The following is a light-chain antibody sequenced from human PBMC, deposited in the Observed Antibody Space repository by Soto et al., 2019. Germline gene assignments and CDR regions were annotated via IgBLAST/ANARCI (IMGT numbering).Light chain of an antibody. CDR2: LGS. V-gene: IGKV2-28*01. CDR3: MQALQTPIT. J-gene: IGKJ5*01. CDR1: QSLLHSNGYNY. Sequence: DIVMTQSPLSLPVTPGEPASISCRSSQSLLHSNGYNYLDWYLQKPGQSPQLLIYLGSNRASGVPDRFSGSGSGTYFTLKISRVEAEDVGVYYGMQALQTPITFGQGTRLEIK.